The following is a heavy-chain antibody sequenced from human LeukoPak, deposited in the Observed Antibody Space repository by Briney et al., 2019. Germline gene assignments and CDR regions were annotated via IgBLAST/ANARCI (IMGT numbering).Heavy chain of an antibody. CDR2: IWYDGSNK. Sequence: GGSLRLSCTASGFTFSSYVMHWVRQAPGKGLEWVAVIWYDGSNKYYADSVKGRFTISRDNSKNTLYLQMNSLRAEDTAVYYCARGDLFEGAFDIWGQGTMVTVSS. CDR3: ARGDLFEGAFDI. D-gene: IGHD3-3*01. J-gene: IGHJ3*02. CDR1: GFTFSSYV. V-gene: IGHV3-33*08.